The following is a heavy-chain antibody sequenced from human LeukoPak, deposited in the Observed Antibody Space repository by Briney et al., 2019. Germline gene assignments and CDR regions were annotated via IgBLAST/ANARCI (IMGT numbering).Heavy chain of an antibody. J-gene: IGHJ4*02. Sequence: ASVKVSCRASGYTFTNQDMHWVRQAPGQRLEWMGCISPDNGNTKYSQEFQGRVTFTRDTSATTAYMELNSLRSEYLAVYYCTLYNYWGQGTLVTVSS. CDR3: TLYNY. CDR2: ISPDNGNT. V-gene: IGHV1-3*03. D-gene: IGHD2-2*02. CDR1: GYTFTNQD.